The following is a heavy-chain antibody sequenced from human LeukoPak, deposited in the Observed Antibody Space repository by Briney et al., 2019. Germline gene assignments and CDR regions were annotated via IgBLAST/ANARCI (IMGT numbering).Heavy chain of an antibody. D-gene: IGHD3-22*01. CDR3: ARHRGPSLHSSAYFDY. Sequence: PGGSLRLSCAASGFTFSNYEMNWVRQAPGKGLEWVSWITSVSTIYYADSVRGRFTISRDNSKNTLYLQMDSLRTEDTAVYYCARHRGPSLHSSAYFDYWGQGTLVTVSS. CDR2: ITSVSTI. V-gene: IGHV3-48*03. J-gene: IGHJ4*02. CDR1: GFTFSNYE.